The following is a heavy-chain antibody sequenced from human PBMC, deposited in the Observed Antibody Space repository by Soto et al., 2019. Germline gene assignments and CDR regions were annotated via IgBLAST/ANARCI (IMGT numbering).Heavy chain of an antibody. CDR3: ARDVARGGNFDY. D-gene: IGHD3-16*01. CDR1: GGSISSGGYY. J-gene: IGHJ4*02. Sequence: QVQLQESGPGLVKPSQTLSLTCTVSGGSISSGGYYWSWIRQHPGKGLEWIGYIYYSGSTYYNPSLKSRVTISGAPSKNPFSLKRSSVTAADTAVYYCARDVARGGNFDYWGQGTLVTVSS. CDR2: IYYSGST. V-gene: IGHV4-31*03.